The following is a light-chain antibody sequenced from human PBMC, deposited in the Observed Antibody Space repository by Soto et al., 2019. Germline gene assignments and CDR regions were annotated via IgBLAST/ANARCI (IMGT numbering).Light chain of an antibody. V-gene: IGLV2-23*02. Sequence: QSALTQPASVSGSPGQWITISCTGTSSDIGNYNLVSWYQQNPAKAPKLLIYEVTKRPSGVSNRFSGSKSGHTASLTISGLQAEDEADYFCCSYAGTSSYVFGTGTKLTVL. J-gene: IGLJ1*01. CDR3: CSYAGTSSYV. CDR2: EVT. CDR1: SSDIGNYNL.